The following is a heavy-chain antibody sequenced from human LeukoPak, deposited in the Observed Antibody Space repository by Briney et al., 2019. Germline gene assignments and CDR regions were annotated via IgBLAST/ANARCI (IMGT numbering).Heavy chain of an antibody. V-gene: IGHV4-39*01. CDR2: IYYSGST. Sequence: PSETLSVTCTISGDSISSSSYYWDWIRQCPGKGLEWIGTIYYSGSTYYNASLKSRLFISIDTSNNQFSLRLSFETAADTSVYYCARRRYYDSTGYLDWGQATLITVPS. CDR1: GDSISSSSYY. CDR3: ARRRYYDSTGYLD. D-gene: IGHD3-22*01. J-gene: IGHJ1*01.